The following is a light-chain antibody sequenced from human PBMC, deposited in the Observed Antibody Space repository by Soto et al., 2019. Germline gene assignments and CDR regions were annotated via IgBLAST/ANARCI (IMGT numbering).Light chain of an antibody. CDR1: NIGSKT. CDR3: QVWHSSSDHYV. V-gene: IGLV3-21*02. Sequence: SYELTQPPSVSVAAGQTARITCGGDNIGSKTVHWYQQKSGQAPVLVVYDESDRPSGSPERFSGSNSGNTATLTISRVEAGDEADYYCQVWHSSSDHYVFGTGTKV. CDR2: DES. J-gene: IGLJ1*01.